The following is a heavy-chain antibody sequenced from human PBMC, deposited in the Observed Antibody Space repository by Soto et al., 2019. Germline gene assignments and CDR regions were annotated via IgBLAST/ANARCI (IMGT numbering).Heavy chain of an antibody. CDR3: ASLAARHPNYYYYYGMDV. D-gene: IGHD6-6*01. Sequence: SETLSLTCAVYGGSFSGYYWSWIRQPPGKGLEWIGEINHSGSTNYNPSLKSRVTISVDTSENQFSLKLSSVTAADTAVYYCASLAARHPNYYYYYGMDVWGQGTTVTVSS. V-gene: IGHV4-34*01. CDR2: INHSGST. J-gene: IGHJ6*02. CDR1: GGSFSGYY.